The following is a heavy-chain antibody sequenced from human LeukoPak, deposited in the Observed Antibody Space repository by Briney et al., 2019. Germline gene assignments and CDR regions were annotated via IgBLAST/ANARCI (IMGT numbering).Heavy chain of an antibody. CDR3: ARHDFWSDPEYYFDY. CDR2: IYHSGST. CDR1: GYSISSGYY. V-gene: IGHV4-38-2*01. D-gene: IGHD3-3*01. J-gene: IGHJ4*02. Sequence: PETLSLTCAVSGYSISSGYYWGWIRQPPGKGLEWIGSIYHSGSTYYNPSLKSRVTISVDTSKNQFSLKLSSVTAADTAVYYCARHDFWSDPEYYFDYWGQGTLVTVSS.